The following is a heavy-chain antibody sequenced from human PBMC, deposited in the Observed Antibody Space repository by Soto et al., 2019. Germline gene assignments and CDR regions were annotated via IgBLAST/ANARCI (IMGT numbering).Heavy chain of an antibody. CDR3: AKDQLELIRYYYGMDV. Sequence: GGSLRLSCAASGFTFSSYAMHWVRQAPGKGLDWFAVISYDGSNNFYADSVKGRFTFSRDNSKDTLYLHMNILRADDTVVYYCAKDQLELIRYYYGMDVWGQGTTVTVSS. J-gene: IGHJ6*02. CDR1: GFTFSSYA. CDR2: ISYDGSNN. D-gene: IGHD1-1*01. V-gene: IGHV3-30*04.